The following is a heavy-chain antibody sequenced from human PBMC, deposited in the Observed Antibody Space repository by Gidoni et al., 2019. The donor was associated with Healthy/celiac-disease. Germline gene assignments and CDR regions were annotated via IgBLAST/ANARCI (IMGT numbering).Heavy chain of an antibody. CDR2: IWYDGSNK. Sequence: QVQLVESGGGVVQPGRSLRLSCAASGFTFSSYGMHWVRQAPGKGLEWVAVIWYDGSNKYYADSVKGRFTISRDNSKNTLYLQMNSLRAEDTAVYYCARDPSSYYDSSGYYYVPFDYWGQGTLVTVSS. D-gene: IGHD3-22*01. CDR3: ARDPSSYYDSSGYYYVPFDY. CDR1: GFTFSSYG. J-gene: IGHJ4*02. V-gene: IGHV3-33*01.